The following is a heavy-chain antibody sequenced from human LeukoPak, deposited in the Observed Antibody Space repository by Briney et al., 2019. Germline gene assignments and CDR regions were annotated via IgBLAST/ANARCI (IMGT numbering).Heavy chain of an antibody. J-gene: IGHJ4*02. CDR1: GFTFSSYT. Sequence: GGSLRLSCAASGFTFSSYTMNWVRQAPGKGLEWVSSISSSSSYIYYAESVKGRFTMSRDNAKNSLYLQMNSLRAEDTAIYYCATYRQVMLPFESWGRGTLVTVSS. CDR3: ATYRQVMLPFES. CDR2: ISSSSSYI. V-gene: IGHV3-21*04. D-gene: IGHD5-18*01.